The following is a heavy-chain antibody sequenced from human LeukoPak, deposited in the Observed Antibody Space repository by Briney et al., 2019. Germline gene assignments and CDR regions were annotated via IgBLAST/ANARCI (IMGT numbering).Heavy chain of an antibody. CDR3: ARASMVRGVIIPPFGY. CDR1: GYTFTSYG. D-gene: IGHD3-10*01. V-gene: IGHV1-18*01. J-gene: IGHJ4*02. Sequence: GASVKVSCKASGYTFTSYGISWVRQAPGQGLEWMGWISAYNGNTTYAQKLQGRVTMTTDTSTSTAYMELRSLRSDDTAVYYCARASMVRGVIIPPFGYWGQGTLVTVSS. CDR2: ISAYNGNT.